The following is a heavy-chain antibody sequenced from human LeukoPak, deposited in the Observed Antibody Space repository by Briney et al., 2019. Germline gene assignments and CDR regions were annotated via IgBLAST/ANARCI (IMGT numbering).Heavy chain of an antibody. CDR2: IYSGGST. CDR3: AREHYYFWSGRYYYYMDV. D-gene: IGHD3-3*01. V-gene: IGHV3-66*02. CDR1: GFTVSSNY. J-gene: IGHJ6*03. Sequence: GGSLRLSCAASGFTVSSNYMSWVRQAPGKGLEWVSVIYSGGSTYYADSVKGRLTISRDNSKNTLYLQMNSLRAEETAVYYCAREHYYFWSGRYYYYMDVWGKGTTVTVSS.